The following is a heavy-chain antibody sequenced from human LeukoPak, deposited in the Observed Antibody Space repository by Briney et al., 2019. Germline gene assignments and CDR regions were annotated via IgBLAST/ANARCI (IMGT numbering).Heavy chain of an antibody. CDR3: AKGGYSSGWYRDYFDY. D-gene: IGHD6-19*01. Sequence: GGSLRLSCAASGFTFSSYAMSRVRQAPGKGLERVSAISGSGGSTYYADSVKGRFTISRDNSKNTLYLQMNSLRAEDTAVYYCAKGGYSSGWYRDYFDYWGQGTLVTVSS. CDR1: GFTFSSYA. V-gene: IGHV3-23*01. CDR2: ISGSGGST. J-gene: IGHJ4*02.